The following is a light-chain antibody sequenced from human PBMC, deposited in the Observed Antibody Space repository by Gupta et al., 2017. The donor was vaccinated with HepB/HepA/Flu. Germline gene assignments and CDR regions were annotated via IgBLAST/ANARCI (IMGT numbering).Light chain of an antibody. CDR1: QDISRN. Sequence: EVVMTQSPATLSVSTGERDTLSCRASQDISRNLAWYQHIPGQAPRLLIYGASTRATGSPNRFSGSGSGYGKEFTLTISSRQSEDYAGYYCQQDNKWPLYAFGQGTKLEIK. V-gene: IGKV3-15*01. CDR3: QQDNKWPLYA. CDR2: GAS. J-gene: IGKJ2*01.